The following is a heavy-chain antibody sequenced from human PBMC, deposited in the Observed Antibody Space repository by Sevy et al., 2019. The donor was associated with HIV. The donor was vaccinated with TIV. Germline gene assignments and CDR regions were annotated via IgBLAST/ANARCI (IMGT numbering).Heavy chain of an antibody. CDR1: GFPFSRHG. CDR2: ISEDGSEK. D-gene: IGHD5-12*01. Sequence: GGSLRLSCAASGFPFSRHGMHWVRQSPGNGLQWVAVISEDGSEKQYADSVKGRFTISRDNSKDTVYLQMSSLRLEDTAVYYCANSRGRYSGSSWLYYYYALDVWGQGTPVTVSS. V-gene: IGHV3-30*18. CDR3: ANSRGRYSGSSWLYYYYALDV. J-gene: IGHJ6*02.